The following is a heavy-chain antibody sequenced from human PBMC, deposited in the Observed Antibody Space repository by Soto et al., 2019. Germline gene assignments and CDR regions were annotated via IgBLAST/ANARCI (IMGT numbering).Heavy chain of an antibody. CDR2: ISGSGGST. V-gene: IGHV3-23*01. J-gene: IGHJ5*02. D-gene: IGHD2-2*01. Sequence: EVQLLESGGGLVQPGGSLRLSCAASGFTFSSYAMSWVRQAPGKGLEWVSAISGSGGSTYYADSVKGRFTISRDNSKNTLYLKMNSLRAEDTAVYYCAKVDVVPAAARVGTNWFDPWGQGTLVTVSS. CDR1: GFTFSSYA. CDR3: AKVDVVPAAARVGTNWFDP.